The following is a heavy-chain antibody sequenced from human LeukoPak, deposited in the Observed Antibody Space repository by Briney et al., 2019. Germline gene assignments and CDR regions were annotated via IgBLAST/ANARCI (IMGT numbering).Heavy chain of an antibody. CDR2: IRYDGSNK. CDR3: AKVPRTNHDNFFDY. CDR1: GFTFSSYG. D-gene: IGHD2-8*01. Sequence: GGSLRLSCAASGFTFSSYGMHWVRQAPGKGLEWVAFIRYDGSNKYYADSVKARFTLSRDNSKNTMYLQMNTLRAEDTALYYCAKVPRTNHDNFFDYWGQGTLVTVSS. J-gene: IGHJ4*02. V-gene: IGHV3-30*02.